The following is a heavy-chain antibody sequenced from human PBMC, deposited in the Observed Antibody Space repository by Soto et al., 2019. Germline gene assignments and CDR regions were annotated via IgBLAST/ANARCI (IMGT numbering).Heavy chain of an antibody. V-gene: IGHV3-23*01. D-gene: IGHD6-6*01. CDR1: GFTFSSYA. Sequence: EVQLLESGGGLVQPGESLRLSCAASGFTFSSYAMSWFLHAHGQGLEWVSVLSGSDASTYYADSVKGRFTISRDKSKNTLYLQMNSLRAEDPAVYYFEKRSSSSTFDYWGQGALVT. CDR3: EKRSSSSTFDY. J-gene: IGHJ4*02. CDR2: LSGSDAST.